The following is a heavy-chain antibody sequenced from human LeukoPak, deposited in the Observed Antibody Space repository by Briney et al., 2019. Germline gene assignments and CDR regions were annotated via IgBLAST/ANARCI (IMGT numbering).Heavy chain of an antibody. CDR2: INPNSGGT. V-gene: IGHV1-2*02. J-gene: IGHJ3*02. CDR1: GYTFTGYY. CDR3: ARDLRGSGWSTDAFDI. D-gene: IGHD6-19*01. Sequence: ASVKVSCKASGYTFTGYYMHWVRQAPGQGLEWMGWINPNSGGTNYAQKFQGRVTMTRDTSISTAYMELSRLRSDDTAVYYCARDLRGSGWSTDAFDIWGQGTVVTVSS.